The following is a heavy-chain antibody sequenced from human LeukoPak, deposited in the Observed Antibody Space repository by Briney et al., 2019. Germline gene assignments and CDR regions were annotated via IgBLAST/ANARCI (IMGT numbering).Heavy chain of an antibody. J-gene: IGHJ4*02. CDR1: GFTFSSYA. Sequence: GGSLRLSCAASGFTFSSYAMSWVRQAPGKGLEGVSAVSGSGGSTYYADSVKGRFTISRDNSKNTLYLQMNSLRAEDTAVYYCAKDHDWNYVGLFDYWGQGTLVTVSS. D-gene: IGHD1-7*01. CDR3: AKDHDWNYVGLFDY. V-gene: IGHV3-23*01. CDR2: VSGSGGST.